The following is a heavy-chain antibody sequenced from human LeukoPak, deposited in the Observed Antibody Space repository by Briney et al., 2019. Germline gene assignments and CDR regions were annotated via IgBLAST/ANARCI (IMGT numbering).Heavy chain of an antibody. CDR1: GYSFTAQY. CDR2: INPNNGDT. J-gene: IGHJ4*02. V-gene: IGHV1-2*02. Sequence: GASVTVSCKASGYSFTAQYMHWLRDAPGQGLEWMGWINPNNGDTKYAQNFLGRVIMTRDTSTTTAYMELSSLRSDDTAVYFCASDRRSVVTPPFDHWGQGTLVTVSS. CDR3: ASDRRSVVTPPFDH. D-gene: IGHD2/OR15-2a*01.